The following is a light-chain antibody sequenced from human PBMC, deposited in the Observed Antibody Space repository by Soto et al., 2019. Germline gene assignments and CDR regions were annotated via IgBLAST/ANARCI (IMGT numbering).Light chain of an antibody. CDR2: AAS. Sequence: DIQMTQSPSSLSASVGDRVTITCRASQSISSYLNWYQQKPGKAPKLLIYAASSLQSGVPSRFSGSGSGTDFTLTISSLQPEDFATYYCQQYYSYPLTFGGGTRLEIK. J-gene: IGKJ5*01. CDR3: QQYYSYPLT. V-gene: IGKV1-39*01. CDR1: QSISSY.